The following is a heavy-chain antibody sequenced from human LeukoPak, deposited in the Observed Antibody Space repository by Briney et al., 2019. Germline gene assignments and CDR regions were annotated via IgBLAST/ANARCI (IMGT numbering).Heavy chain of an antibody. D-gene: IGHD6-13*01. CDR2: ISTSSSYI. CDR3: ARAGGGLIAYSSSWFDY. J-gene: IGHJ4*02. V-gene: IGHV3-21*01. Sequence: SGGSLRLSCAASGFTFSSYAMSWVRQAPGKGLAWVSSISTSSSYIYYADSLKGRFTISRDNAKNSLYLQMNSLRAEDTAVYYCARAGGGLIAYSSSWFDYWGQGTLVTVSS. CDR1: GFTFSSYA.